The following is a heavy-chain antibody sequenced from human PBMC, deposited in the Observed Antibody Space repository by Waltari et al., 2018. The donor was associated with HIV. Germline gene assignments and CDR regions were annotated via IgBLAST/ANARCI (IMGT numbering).Heavy chain of an antibody. D-gene: IGHD1-1*01. CDR3: ARGRWKNRGPLPMDV. Sequence: QVRLEQWGTGLLKPSETLSRTCAVYGSSFRDYFWNWIRQSPGQGLEWIGEVNDIGGVRYSPSVRSRVSMSIDAAKNQFSMNLTYATAADTAVYYCARGRWKNRGPLPMDVWDQGTMVIVSS. CDR2: VNDIGGV. J-gene: IGHJ6*02. V-gene: IGHV4-34*01. CDR1: GSSFRDYF.